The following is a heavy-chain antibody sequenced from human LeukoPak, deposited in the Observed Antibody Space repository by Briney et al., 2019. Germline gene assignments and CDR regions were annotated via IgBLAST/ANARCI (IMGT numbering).Heavy chain of an antibody. CDR1: GGSINSYY. Sequence: SETLSLTCTVSGGSINSYYWSWIRQPPGKGLEWIGYIYYSGSTSYNPSLKSRVTISVDTSKNQFSLKLRSVTAADTAVYFCARGASHAGTYYFDYWGQGTLLTVSS. CDR3: ARGASHAGTYYFDY. V-gene: IGHV4-59*01. J-gene: IGHJ4*02. D-gene: IGHD3-10*01. CDR2: IYYSGST.